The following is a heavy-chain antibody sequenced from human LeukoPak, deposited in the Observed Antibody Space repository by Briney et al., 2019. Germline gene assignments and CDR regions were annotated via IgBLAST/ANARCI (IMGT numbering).Heavy chain of an antibody. D-gene: IGHD5-12*01. V-gene: IGHV3-66*01. Sequence: PGGSLRLSCAASGFTVSTNYMTWVRQAPGKGLEWVSVIYSGGTTYYADSVKGRFSTSRDNSKNTLYLQMNSLRAEDTAVYYCARYDYGRSGFDYWGQGTLVTVSS. J-gene: IGHJ4*02. CDR3: ARYDYGRSGFDY. CDR2: IYSGGTT. CDR1: GFTVSTNY.